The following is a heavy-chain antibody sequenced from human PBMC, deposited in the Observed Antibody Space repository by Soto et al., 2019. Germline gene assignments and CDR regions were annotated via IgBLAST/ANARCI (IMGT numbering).Heavy chain of an antibody. J-gene: IGHJ3*02. D-gene: IGHD1-26*01. CDR3: AKARAHAIVDAFDI. V-gene: IGHV3-23*01. CDR2: ISGSDGST. Sequence: GGSLRLSCAASGFTFSSYAMSWVRQAPGKGLEWVPAISGSDGSTDYADSVKGRFTISRDNSKNTLYLQMNSLRAEDTAVYFCAKARAHAIVDAFDIWGQGTMVTVSS. CDR1: GFTFSSYA.